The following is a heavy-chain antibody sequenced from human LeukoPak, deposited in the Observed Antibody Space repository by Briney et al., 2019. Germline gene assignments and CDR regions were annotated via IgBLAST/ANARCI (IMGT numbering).Heavy chain of an antibody. V-gene: IGHV3-23*01. J-gene: IGHJ4*02. CDR2: ISGSGDNT. CDR1: GFSFRTYG. CDR3: AKIAETSGIYGQGYDY. Sequence: PGGSLRLSCAASGFSFRTYGMSWVRQAPGKRLEWVSGISGSGDNTHNADFVKGRFTIPRDNSKNTLYLQMNSLRAEDTAVYYCAKIAETSGIYGQGYDYWGQGTLVTVSS. D-gene: IGHD1-26*01.